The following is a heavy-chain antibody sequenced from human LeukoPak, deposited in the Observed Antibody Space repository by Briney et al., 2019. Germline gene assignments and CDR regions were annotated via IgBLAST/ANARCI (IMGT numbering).Heavy chain of an antibody. CDR1: GGSFSGYY. D-gene: IGHD4-17*01. CDR2: INHSGST. J-gene: IGHJ4*02. Sequence: PSETLSLTCAVYGGSFSGYYWSWIRQPPGKGLEWIGEINHSGSTNYSPSLKSRVTISVDTSKNQFSLKLSSVTAADTAVYYCARELGYGTVTTFYYFDYWGQGTLVTVSS. CDR3: ARELGYGTVTTFYYFDY. V-gene: IGHV4-34*01.